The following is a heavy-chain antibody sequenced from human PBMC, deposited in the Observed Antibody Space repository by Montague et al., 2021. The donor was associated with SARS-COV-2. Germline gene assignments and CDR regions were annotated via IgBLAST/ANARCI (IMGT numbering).Heavy chain of an antibody. CDR3: ARDRFDFGAGRQGTIDF. D-gene: IGHD3-10*01. CDR1: GDSITNHY. CDR2: MHFTGKT. Sequence: SETLSLTRSVSGDSITNHYWSWIRQPAGKGLEWVGRMHFTGKTNFSPFFSSRLTMSADTSKNQFSLKLTSVTAADTAIYFCARDRFDFGAGRQGTIDFWGQGTLVTVSS. V-gene: IGHV4-4*07. J-gene: IGHJ4*02.